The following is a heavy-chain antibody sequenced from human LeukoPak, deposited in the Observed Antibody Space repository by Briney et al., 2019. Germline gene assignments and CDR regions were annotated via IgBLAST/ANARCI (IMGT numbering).Heavy chain of an antibody. CDR1: EYSFPNYW. V-gene: IGHV5-51*01. Sequence: GESLKISCQGSEYSFPNYWIGWVRQLPGKGLEWMGIIYPGDSDTRYRPSFQGQVTISVDKSINTAYLQWSSLKASDTAMYYCARYHYDGSGYPYWGQGTLVTVSS. D-gene: IGHD3-22*01. CDR2: IYPGDSDT. CDR3: ARYHYDGSGYPY. J-gene: IGHJ4*02.